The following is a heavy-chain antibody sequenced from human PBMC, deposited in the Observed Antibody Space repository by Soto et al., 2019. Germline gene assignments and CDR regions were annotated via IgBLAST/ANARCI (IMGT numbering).Heavy chain of an antibody. CDR1: GGSISSMNHF. J-gene: IGHJ5*01. Sequence: QLQLQESGPGLVKPSETLSLTCTVSGGSISSMNHFWSWIRQPRGKGLEWIATIHHSGSTYHNPSFHRRVTRSVDTSRNQFSLGVSSVTASDTALYFCVIYSYIPNWFDSWGQGTLVTVSS. CDR3: VIYSYIPNWFDS. V-gene: IGHV4-39*01. CDR2: IHHSGST. D-gene: IGHD5-18*01.